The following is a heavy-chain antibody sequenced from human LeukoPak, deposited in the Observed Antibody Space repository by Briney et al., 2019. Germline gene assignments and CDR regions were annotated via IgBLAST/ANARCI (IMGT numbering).Heavy chain of an antibody. V-gene: IGHV3-66*01. J-gene: IGHJ1*01. CDR1: GFTVSSNY. CDR3: ARAQDYYDIKACFQH. D-gene: IGHD3-22*01. Sequence: GGSLRLSCAASGFTVSSNYMSWVRQAPGKGLEWVSIIYSDGSTYYADSVKGRFTISRDNSKNTLYLQMNSLRAEDTAVYYCARAQDYYDIKACFQHWGQGTLVTVSS. CDR2: IYSDGST.